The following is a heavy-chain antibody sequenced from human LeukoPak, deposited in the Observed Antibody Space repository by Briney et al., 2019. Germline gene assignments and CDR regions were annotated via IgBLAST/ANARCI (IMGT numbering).Heavy chain of an antibody. V-gene: IGHV4-34*01. D-gene: IGHD5-24*01. CDR3: ARSPPRWLQLDHDAFDI. CDR1: GGSFSGYY. J-gene: IGHJ3*02. Sequence: SETLSLTCAVYGGSFSGYYWSWIRQPPGKGLEWIGEINHSGSTNYNPSLKSRVTVSVDTSKNQFSLKLSSVTAADTAVYYCARSPPRWLQLDHDAFDIWGQGTMVTVSS. CDR2: INHSGST.